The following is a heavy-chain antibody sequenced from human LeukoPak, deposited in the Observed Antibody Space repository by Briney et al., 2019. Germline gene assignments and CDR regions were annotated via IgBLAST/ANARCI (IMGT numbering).Heavy chain of an antibody. V-gene: IGHV3-23*01. CDR2: ISGSGGST. J-gene: IGHJ4*02. CDR3: AKGYSGSYLDY. D-gene: IGHD1-26*01. CDR1: GFTFSSYA. Sequence: GGSLRLSCAASGFTFSSYAMSWVRQAPGKGLGWVSAISGSGGSTYYADSVKGRFTISRDNSENTLYLRMNGLRAEDTAVYYCAKGYSGSYLDYWGQGTLVTVSS.